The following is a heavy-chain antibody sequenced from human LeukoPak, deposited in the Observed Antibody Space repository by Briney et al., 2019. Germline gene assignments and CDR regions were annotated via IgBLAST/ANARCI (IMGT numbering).Heavy chain of an antibody. CDR1: GFTFSSYW. CDR3: AQRAVAGGHFVY. D-gene: IGHD5-12*01. J-gene: IGHJ4*02. CDR2: IKQDGSEK. V-gene: IGHV3-7*05. Sequence: GGSLRLSCTASGFTFSSYWMNWVRQAPGKGLEWVANIKQDGSEKYYVDSVKGRFTISRDNAKKPLYLQMNSLRAEDSAIYYCAQRAVAGGHFVYWGQGTLVTVSS.